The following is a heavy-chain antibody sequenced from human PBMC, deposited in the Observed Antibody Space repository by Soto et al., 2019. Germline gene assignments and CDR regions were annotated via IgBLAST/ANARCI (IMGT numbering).Heavy chain of an antibody. CDR2: ISYDGSNK. CDR3: ARFSIAAAGTILGFDY. CDR1: GFTFSSYA. J-gene: IGHJ4*02. Sequence: QVQLVESGGGVVQPGRSLRLSCAASGFTFSSYAMHWVRQAPGKGLEWVAVISYDGSNKYYADSVKGRFTISRDNSKNTLYLQMNSLRAEDTAVYYCARFSIAAAGTILGFDYWGQGTLVTVSS. V-gene: IGHV3-30-3*01. D-gene: IGHD6-13*01.